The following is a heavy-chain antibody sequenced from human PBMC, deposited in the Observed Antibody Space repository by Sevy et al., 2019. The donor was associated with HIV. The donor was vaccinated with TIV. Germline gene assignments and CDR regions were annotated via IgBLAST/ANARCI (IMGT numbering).Heavy chain of an antibody. CDR3: ARGRKTTEEWLEELDYYYGLDD. V-gene: IGHV3-30*02. Sequence: GGSLRLSCAASGFSLTTSDMHWVRQAPGKGLEWVAYVRNDGSNKYYADSVRDRFTISRDRPKNTLYLQMNSLRDEDTAIYYCARGRKTTEEWLEELDYYYGLDDWGQGTTVTVSS. J-gene: IGHJ6*02. CDR2: VRNDGSNK. D-gene: IGHD2-8*01. CDR1: GFSLTTSD.